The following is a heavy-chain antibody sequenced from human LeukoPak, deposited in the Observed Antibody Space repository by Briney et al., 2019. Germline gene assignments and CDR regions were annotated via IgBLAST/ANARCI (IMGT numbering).Heavy chain of an antibody. CDR2: IRSKANSYAT. J-gene: IGHJ3*02. Sequence: GGSLRLSCAASGFTFSGSAMHWVRQASGKGLEWVGRIRSKANSYATAYAASVKGRFTISRDDSKNTAYLQMNSLKTEDTAVYYCTRRYSGSLSAFDIWGQGTMVTVSS. D-gene: IGHD1-26*01. V-gene: IGHV3-73*01. CDR1: GFTFSGSA. CDR3: TRRYSGSLSAFDI.